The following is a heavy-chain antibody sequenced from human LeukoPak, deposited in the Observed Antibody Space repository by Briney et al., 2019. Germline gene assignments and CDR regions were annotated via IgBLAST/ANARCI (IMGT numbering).Heavy chain of an antibody. J-gene: IGHJ4*02. V-gene: IGHV4-61*02. CDR3: ARQYCSGGSCYYDH. Sequence: SQTLSLTCTVSGGSISSGSYYWSWIRQPAGKGLEWIGRIYTSGSTDYNPSLKSRVTISVDTSKNQFSLKLSSVTAADTAVYYCARQYCSGGSCYYDHWGQGTLVTVSS. CDR2: IYTSGST. CDR1: GGSISSGSYY. D-gene: IGHD2-15*01.